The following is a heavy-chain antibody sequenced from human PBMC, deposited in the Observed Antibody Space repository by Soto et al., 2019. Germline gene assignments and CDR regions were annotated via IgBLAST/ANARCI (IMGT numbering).Heavy chain of an antibody. CDR3: ARRYGYSFDY. J-gene: IGHJ4*02. V-gene: IGHV4-61*01. Sequence: SETLSLTCTVSGGSVSSGSYYWSWIRQPPGKGLEWIGYIYYSGTTNYNPSLKSRVTISVDTSKNQLSLKLSSVTAADTAVYYCARRYGYSFDYWGQGTLVTVSS. CDR1: GGSVSSGSYY. D-gene: IGHD5-18*01. CDR2: IYYSGTT.